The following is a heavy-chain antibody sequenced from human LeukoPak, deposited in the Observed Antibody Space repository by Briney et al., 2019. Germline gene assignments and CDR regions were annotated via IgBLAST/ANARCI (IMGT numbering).Heavy chain of an antibody. J-gene: IGHJ4*02. D-gene: IGHD3-22*01. CDR3: ARAAVQYYYDSSGYLSVGYFDY. V-gene: IGHV3-21*01. CDR2: ISSSSSYI. CDR1: GFTFSSYS. Sequence: PGGSLRLSCAASGFTFSSYSMNWVRQAPGKGLEWVSSISSSSSYIYYADSVKGRFTISRDNAKNSLYLQMNSLRAEDTAVYYCARAAVQYYYDSSGYLSVGYFDYWGQGTLVTVSS.